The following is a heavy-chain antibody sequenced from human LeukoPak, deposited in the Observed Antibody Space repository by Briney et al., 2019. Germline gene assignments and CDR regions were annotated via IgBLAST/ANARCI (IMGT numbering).Heavy chain of an antibody. J-gene: IGHJ3*02. Sequence: GGSLRLSCAASGFTFSSYWMSWVRQAPGKGLEWVANIKQDGSEKYYVDSVKGRFTIPRDNTENSLYLKMNSLRAEDTAVYYCARDQGRSTVNDAFDIWGQGTMVTVSS. CDR1: GFTFSSYW. CDR2: IKQDGSEK. CDR3: ARDQGRSTVNDAFDI. D-gene: IGHD4-11*01. V-gene: IGHV3-7*01.